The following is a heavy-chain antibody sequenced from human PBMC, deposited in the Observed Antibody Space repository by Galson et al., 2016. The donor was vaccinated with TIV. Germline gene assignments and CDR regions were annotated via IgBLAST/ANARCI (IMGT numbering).Heavy chain of an antibody. CDR3: ASLHTVAVAY. CDR2: VYYSATT. J-gene: IGHJ4*02. CDR1: GGSIRDSSYF. Sequence: LSLTCTVSGGSIRDSSYFWGWIRQPPGKGLEWIVNVYYSATTYYNPSLQSRLTVSVDTSKNQFSLKLDSLTPADTAIYYCASLHTVAVAYWDQGTLVTVSS. D-gene: IGHD4-23*01. V-gene: IGHV4-39*07.